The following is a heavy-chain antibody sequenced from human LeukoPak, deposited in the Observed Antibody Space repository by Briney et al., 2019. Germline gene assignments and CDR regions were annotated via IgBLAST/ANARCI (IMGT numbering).Heavy chain of an antibody. D-gene: IGHD3-10*01. Sequence: GRSLRLSCAASGFSFSRYAMNWVRQVPGKGLEWVAIISYDGTTEHYADSVKGRFTISRDNSEKTLHLQMSSLRPEDTAVYYCARDFVLWFGTLTYIFDYWGQGALVTVSS. J-gene: IGHJ4*02. CDR2: ISYDGTTE. CDR3: ARDFVLWFGTLTYIFDY. V-gene: IGHV3-30-3*01. CDR1: GFSFSRYA.